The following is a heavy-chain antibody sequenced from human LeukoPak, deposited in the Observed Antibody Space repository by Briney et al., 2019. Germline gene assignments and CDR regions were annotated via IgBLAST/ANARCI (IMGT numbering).Heavy chain of an antibody. CDR3: ARDPGDRWFFDL. J-gene: IGHJ2*01. D-gene: IGHD7-27*01. Sequence: GGSLRLSCAASAFTFNNYAMDWVRQAPGKGLQCVSLISRSGATTYYADSVEGRFTISRDNSRNTLYLQMTSLRAEDTAVYYCARDPGDRWFFDLWGRGTLVTVSS. CDR1: AFTFNNYA. CDR2: ISRSGATT. V-gene: IGHV3-23*01.